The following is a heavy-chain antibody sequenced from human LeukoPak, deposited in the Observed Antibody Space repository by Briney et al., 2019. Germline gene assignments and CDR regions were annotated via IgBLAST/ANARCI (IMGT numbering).Heavy chain of an antibody. CDR3: LAGYYYYSMDV. D-gene: IGHD3-16*01. CDR2: INTHGSST. J-gene: IGHJ6*03. CDR1: GFAFSNYW. V-gene: IGHV3-74*01. Sequence: GGPLRLSCAASGFAFSNYWLHWVRQAPGEGLEWVARINTHGSSTNYADPVKGRFTISRDDAKNTLYLQMTSLSAEDTAVYYALAGYYYYSMDVWGKGATGSVSS.